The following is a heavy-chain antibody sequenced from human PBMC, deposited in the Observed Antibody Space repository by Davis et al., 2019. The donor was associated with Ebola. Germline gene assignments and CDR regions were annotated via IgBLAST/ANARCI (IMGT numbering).Heavy chain of an antibody. CDR2: ISAYNGNT. Sequence: AASVKVSCKASGYTFTSYGISWVRQAPGQGLEWMGWISAYNGNTNYAQKLQGRVTVTTDTSTSTAYMELRSLRSDDTAVYYCARDYYDSSGYYSYYFDYWGQGTLVTVSS. CDR3: ARDYYDSSGYYSYYFDY. D-gene: IGHD3-22*01. CDR1: GYTFTSYG. V-gene: IGHV1-18*01. J-gene: IGHJ4*02.